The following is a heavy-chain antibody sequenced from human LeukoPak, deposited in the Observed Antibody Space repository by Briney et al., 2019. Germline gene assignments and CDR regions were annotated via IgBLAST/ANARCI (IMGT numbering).Heavy chain of an antibody. CDR2: MYYSGST. J-gene: IGHJ6*02. CDR1: GGSISSYY. V-gene: IGHV4-59*01. D-gene: IGHD1-26*01. CDR3: ARDKRGAYYYYYGMDV. Sequence: SETLSLTCTVSGGSISSYYWSWIRQPPGKGLEWIGSMYYSGSTNYNPSLKSRVTISVDTSKNQFSLKLSSVTAADTAVYYCARDKRGAYYYYYGMDVWGQGTTVTVSS.